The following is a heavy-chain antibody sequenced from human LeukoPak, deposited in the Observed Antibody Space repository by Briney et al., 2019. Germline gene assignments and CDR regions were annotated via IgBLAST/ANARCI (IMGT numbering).Heavy chain of an antibody. CDR1: GGSFSGYY. D-gene: IGHD1-26*01. V-gene: IGHV4-34*01. J-gene: IGHJ6*02. Sequence: SETLSLTCAVYGGSFSGYYWSWIRQPPGKGLEWIGEINHSGSTNYNPSLKSRVTISVDTSKNQFSLKLSSVTAADTAVYYCARDPSGSYLYYYYGMDVWSQGTTVTVSS. CDR2: INHSGST. CDR3: ARDPSGSYLYYYYGMDV.